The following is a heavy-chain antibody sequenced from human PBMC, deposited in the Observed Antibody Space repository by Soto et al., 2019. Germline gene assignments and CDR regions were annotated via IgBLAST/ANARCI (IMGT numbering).Heavy chain of an antibody. CDR1: GFTFSSYA. CDR2: ISYDGSNK. Sequence: QVQLVESGGGVVQPGRSLRLSCAASGFTFSSYAMPWVRQAPGKGLEWVAVISYDGSNKYYADSVKGRFTISRDNSKNTLYLQMNSLRAEETAVYYCARGAPGSGSAFDIWGQGTMVTVSS. D-gene: IGHD3-10*01. V-gene: IGHV3-30-3*01. J-gene: IGHJ3*02. CDR3: ARGAPGSGSAFDI.